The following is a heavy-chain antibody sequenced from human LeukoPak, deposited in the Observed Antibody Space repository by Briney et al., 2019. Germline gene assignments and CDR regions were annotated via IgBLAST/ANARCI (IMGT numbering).Heavy chain of an antibody. V-gene: IGHV4-4*02. Sequence: PSETLSLTCAVSGGSISSSNWWSWVRQPPGQGLEWIGEIYHSGGTNYNPSLKTRVTISLDTSKNQFSLKLSSVTAADTAVYFCARGPYSYDSSGAFDIWGQGTMVTVSS. CDR1: GGSISSSNW. D-gene: IGHD3-22*01. CDR2: IYHSGGT. CDR3: ARGPYSYDSSGAFDI. J-gene: IGHJ3*02.